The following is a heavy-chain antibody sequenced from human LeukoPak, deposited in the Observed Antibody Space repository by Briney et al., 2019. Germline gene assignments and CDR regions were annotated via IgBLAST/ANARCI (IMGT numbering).Heavy chain of an antibody. CDR3: ARVPGALGGGNHLDY. CDR2: IYYSGST. CDR1: GGSISSYD. Sequence: PSETLSLTCTVSGGSISSYDWSWIRQPPGKGLEWIGYIYYSGSTNYNPSLKSRVTISVDTSKNQFSLKLSSVTAADTAVYYCARVPGALGGGNHLDYWGQGTLVTVSS. V-gene: IGHV4-59*01. D-gene: IGHD4-23*01. J-gene: IGHJ4*02.